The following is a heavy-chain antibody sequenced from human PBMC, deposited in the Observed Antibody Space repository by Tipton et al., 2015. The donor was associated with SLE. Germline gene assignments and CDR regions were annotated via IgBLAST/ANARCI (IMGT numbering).Heavy chain of an antibody. V-gene: IGHV3-73*01. CDR3: SSSPSGSYYYFGP. J-gene: IGHJ5*02. CDR1: DFSFSDST. D-gene: IGHD1-26*01. CDR2: IRTKANDYAT. Sequence: SLRLSCAASDFSFSDSTIHWVRQSSGKGLEWVGRIRTKANDYATTYAASVEGRFTISRDDSKNTAFLQMNIVKTEDTAVYFCSSSPSGSYYYFGPWGQGTLVTVSS.